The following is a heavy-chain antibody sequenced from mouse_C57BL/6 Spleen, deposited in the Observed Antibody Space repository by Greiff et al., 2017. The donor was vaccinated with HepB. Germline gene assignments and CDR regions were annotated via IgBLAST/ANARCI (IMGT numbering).Heavy chain of an antibody. Sequence: EVMLVESGGDLVKPGGSLKLSCAASGFTFSSYGMSWVRQTPDKRLEWVATISSGGSYTYYPDSVKGRFTISRDNAKNTLYLQMSSLKSEDTAMYYCERLEGYYGSSYYFDYWGQGTTLTVSS. V-gene: IGHV5-6*01. CDR3: ERLEGYYGSSYYFDY. CDR1: GFTFSSYG. CDR2: ISSGGSYT. D-gene: IGHD1-1*01. J-gene: IGHJ2*01.